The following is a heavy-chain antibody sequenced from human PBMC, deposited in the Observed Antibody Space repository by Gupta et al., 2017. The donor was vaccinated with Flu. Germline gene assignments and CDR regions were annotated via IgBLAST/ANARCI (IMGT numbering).Heavy chain of an antibody. Sequence: ERVVESGGRVVQPGRSLRLSCAASGFCSSNYGMPCVRQAPGKGLEWAAGNSHDGSNYYHTDSVKGRFTISRDNSKNTLYLQMNSMRTEDTAVYYCAKDWRWNNNNYGMNVWGQGTTVTVSS. V-gene: IGHV3-30*18. CDR1: GFCSSNYG. D-gene: IGHD1-1*01. CDR2: NSHDGSNY. CDR3: AKDWRWNNNNYGMNV. J-gene: IGHJ6*02.